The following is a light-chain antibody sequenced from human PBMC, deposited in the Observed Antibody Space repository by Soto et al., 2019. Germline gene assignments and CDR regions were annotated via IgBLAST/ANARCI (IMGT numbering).Light chain of an antibody. CDR3: GSDTNTKSRV. CDR2: EVN. V-gene: IGLV2-14*01. Sequence: QSVLTQPASVSGSPGQSITISCTGTSSDVGGYDYVSWYQQYPGKGPKLIIYEVNNRPLGVSYRFSGSKSGNTASLTISGLQAEDEADYYCGSDTNTKSRVFGGGTKVTVL. J-gene: IGLJ3*02. CDR1: SSDVGGYDY.